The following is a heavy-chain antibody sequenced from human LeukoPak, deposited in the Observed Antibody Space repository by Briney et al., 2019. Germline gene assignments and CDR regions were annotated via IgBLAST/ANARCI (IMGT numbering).Heavy chain of an antibody. CDR2: IYTSGST. CDR1: GGSINSGSYY. Sequence: SETLSLTCTVSGGSINSGSYYWSWIRQPAGKGLEWIGRIYTSGSTNYNPSLKSRVTISVDTSKNQFSLKLSSVTAADTAVYYCARDRLQLQSWGQGTLVTVSS. V-gene: IGHV4-61*02. J-gene: IGHJ5*02. D-gene: IGHD1-1*01. CDR3: ARDRLQLQS.